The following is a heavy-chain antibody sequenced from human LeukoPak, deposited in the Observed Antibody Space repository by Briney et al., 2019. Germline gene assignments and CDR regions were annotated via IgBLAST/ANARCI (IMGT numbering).Heavy chain of an antibody. Sequence: ASVKVSCKASGGTFISYAISWVRQAPGQGLEWMGGIIPIFGTANYAQKFQGRVTITADKSTSTAYMELSSLRSEDTAVYYCARGQSEYGGSFDYWGQGTLVTVSS. J-gene: IGHJ4*02. D-gene: IGHD1-26*01. CDR3: ARGQSEYGGSFDY. V-gene: IGHV1-69*06. CDR2: IIPIFGTA. CDR1: GGTFISYA.